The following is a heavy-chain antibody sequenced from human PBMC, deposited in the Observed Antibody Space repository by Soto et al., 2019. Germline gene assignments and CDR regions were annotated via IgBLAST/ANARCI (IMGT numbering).Heavy chain of an antibody. CDR3: AKVAGGLGYFDL. J-gene: IGHJ2*01. CDR2: ISATGGNI. CDR1: GFTFSDYA. Sequence: EVQLLESGGGLARPGGSLRLSCVASGFTFSDYAMTWVRQAPGKGLEWVATISATGGNIEYTDSLKGRFTISSDNSKNTLYLQLNVLTSDDTAVHYCAKVAGGLGYFDLWGRGTLVTVSS. V-gene: IGHV3-23*01. D-gene: IGHD3-16*01.